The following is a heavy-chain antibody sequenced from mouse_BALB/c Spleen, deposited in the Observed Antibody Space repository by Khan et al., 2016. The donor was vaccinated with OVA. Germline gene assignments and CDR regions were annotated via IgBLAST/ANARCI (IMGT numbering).Heavy chain of an antibody. J-gene: IGHJ3*01. V-gene: IGHV1-4*01. Sequence: QVQLKESGAELARPGASVKMSCKASGYTFTSYTMHWVKQRPGQGLEWIGYINPSSGYTNNNQKFKDKATLTADKSSSTAYMQLSSLTSEDSVVYYCVREGAYYGYDGWFAYWGQGTLVTGSA. D-gene: IGHD2-14*01. CDR2: INPSSGYT. CDR1: GYTFTSYT. CDR3: VREGAYYGYDGWFAY.